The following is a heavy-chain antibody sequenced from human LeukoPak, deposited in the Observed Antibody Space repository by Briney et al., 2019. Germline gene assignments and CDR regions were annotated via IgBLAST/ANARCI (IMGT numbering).Heavy chain of an antibody. V-gene: IGHV5-51*01. CDR1: GYRFTNYW. CDR3: ARHTRGVDTALVQDAFDI. J-gene: IGHJ3*02. D-gene: IGHD5-18*01. CDR2: IYPDDSDI. Sequence: PGASLKISCKGSGYRFTNYWIGWVRQMPGKGLECMGMIYPDDSDIRYSPSFQGQVTISADKSVSTAYLQWSSLKASDTAIYYCARHTRGVDTALVQDAFDIWSQGTRVTVSS.